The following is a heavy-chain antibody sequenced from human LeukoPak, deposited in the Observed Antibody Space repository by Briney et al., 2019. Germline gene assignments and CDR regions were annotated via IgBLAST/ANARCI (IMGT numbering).Heavy chain of an antibody. J-gene: IGHJ4*02. CDR1: GFTFSSYG. Sequence: PGGSLRLSCAASGFTFSSYGMHWVRQAPGKGLEWVANIKQDGSEKYYVDSVRGRFTISRDNAKNSLNLQMNSLRAEDTAVYYCAKLAYYESHFDYWGQGTLVTVSS. CDR3: AKLAYYESHFDY. CDR2: IKQDGSEK. V-gene: IGHV3-7*01. D-gene: IGHD3-22*01.